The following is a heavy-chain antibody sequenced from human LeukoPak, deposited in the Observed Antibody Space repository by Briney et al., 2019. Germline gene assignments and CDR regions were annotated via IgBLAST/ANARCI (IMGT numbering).Heavy chain of an antibody. V-gene: IGHV1-69*13. Sequence: SVKVSCKASGGTFSSYAISWVRQAPGQGLEWMGGIIPIFGTANYAQKFQGRVTITADESTSAAYMELSSLRSEDTAVYYCARTSADYDILTGYFDYWGQGTLVTVSS. CDR1: GGTFSSYA. D-gene: IGHD3-9*01. CDR3: ARTSADYDILTGYFDY. J-gene: IGHJ4*02. CDR2: IIPIFGTA.